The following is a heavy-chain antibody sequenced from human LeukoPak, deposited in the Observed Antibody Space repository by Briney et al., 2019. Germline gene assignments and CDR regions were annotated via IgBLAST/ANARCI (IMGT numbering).Heavy chain of an antibody. V-gene: IGHV4-59*01. D-gene: IGHD6-13*01. Sequence: SETLSLTCTVSGVSITTYYWSWLRQPPGKGLEGIGYVYDRGTTNYNPSLKSPVTMSVDTSKNQFSLKLNSVTAADTAVYYCARETRGLAAAGTVNWFDPWGQGTLVTVSS. CDR1: GVSITTYY. J-gene: IGHJ5*02. CDR2: VYDRGTT. CDR3: ARETRGLAAAGTVNWFDP.